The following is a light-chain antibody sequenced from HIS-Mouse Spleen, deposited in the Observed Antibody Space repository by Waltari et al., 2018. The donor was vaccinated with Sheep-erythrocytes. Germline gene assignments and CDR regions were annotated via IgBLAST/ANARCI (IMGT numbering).Light chain of an antibody. Sequence: SYELTQPPSVSVSPGQTASITCSGDKLGDKSACWYQQKPCQSPVLVIYQDSKRPSGIPERFSGSNSGNTATLTISGTQAMDEADYYCQAWDSSTAVFGGGTKLTVL. V-gene: IGLV3-1*01. CDR2: QDS. CDR3: QAWDSSTAV. J-gene: IGLJ2*01. CDR1: KLGDKS.